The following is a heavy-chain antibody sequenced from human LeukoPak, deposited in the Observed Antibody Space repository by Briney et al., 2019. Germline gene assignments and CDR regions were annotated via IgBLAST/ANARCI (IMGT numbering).Heavy chain of an antibody. D-gene: IGHD2/OR15-2a*01. V-gene: IGHV3-11*05. CDR2: ISRSSSFT. Sequence: PGGSLRLSCAASGFIFSDYYMSWICQAPGKGLEFVSNISRSSSFTNYADSVKGRFPISRDNAKNSLYLQMESLRAEDTAVYYCARAFTTWGQGTLVTVSS. CDR1: GFIFSDYY. CDR3: ARAFTT. J-gene: IGHJ4*02.